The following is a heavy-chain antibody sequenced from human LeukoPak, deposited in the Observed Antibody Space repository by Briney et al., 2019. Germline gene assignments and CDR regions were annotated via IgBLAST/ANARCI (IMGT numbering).Heavy chain of an antibody. CDR3: ARHGHHGDHDY. D-gene: IGHD2-21*02. J-gene: IGHJ4*02. Sequence: SETLSLTCTVSGGSISSYYWGWIRQPPGKGLEWIGSIYYSGSTYYNPSLKSRVTISVDTSKNQFSLKLTSVTAADTAVYYCARHGHHGDHDYWGQGTLVTVSS. V-gene: IGHV4-39*01. CDR2: IYYSGST. CDR1: GGSISSYY.